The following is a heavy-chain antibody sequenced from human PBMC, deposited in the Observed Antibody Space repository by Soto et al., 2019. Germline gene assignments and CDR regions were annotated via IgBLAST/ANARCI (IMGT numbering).Heavy chain of an antibody. CDR2: SSPRGDTI. CDR3: AKGPHTNVGWPYCFES. Sequence: TGGSLRLSCVASGFSLANYPMNWVRQTPGKGLEWISYSSPRGDTIYYADSVEGRFTISRDNARNSLSLHMSSLRDEDSALYYCAKGPHTNVGWPYCFESWGQGVPVTVSS. CDR1: GFSLANYP. D-gene: IGHD6-19*01. J-gene: IGHJ4*02. V-gene: IGHV3-48*02.